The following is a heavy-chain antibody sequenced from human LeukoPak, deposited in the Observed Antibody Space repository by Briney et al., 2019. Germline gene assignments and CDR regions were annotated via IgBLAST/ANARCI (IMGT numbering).Heavy chain of an antibody. CDR3: ARHREYSSSSWFDP. Sequence: ASVKVSCKASGYTFTSYGISWVRQAPGQGLEWMGWISAYNGNTNYAQKLQGRVTMTTDTSTSTAYMELRSLRSDDTAVYYCARHREYSSSSWFDPWGQGTLVTVSS. CDR1: GYTFTSYG. CDR2: ISAYNGNT. J-gene: IGHJ5*02. D-gene: IGHD6-6*01. V-gene: IGHV1-18*01.